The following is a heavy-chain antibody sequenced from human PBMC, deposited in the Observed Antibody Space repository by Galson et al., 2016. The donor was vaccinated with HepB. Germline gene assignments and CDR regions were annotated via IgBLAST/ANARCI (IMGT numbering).Heavy chain of an antibody. CDR3: AKDGVRSGYSYFDY. CDR1: GFTFGDYT. Sequence: SLRLSCAASGFTFGDYTMSWVRQAPGKGLEWVSGLSVSGDTTYYADSVKGRFTISRDNSKNTLHLQMNSLRADVTAVYYCAKDGVRSGYSYFDYWGRGTLVTVSS. D-gene: IGHD5-12*01. V-gene: IGHV3-23*01. CDR2: LSVSGDTT. J-gene: IGHJ4*02.